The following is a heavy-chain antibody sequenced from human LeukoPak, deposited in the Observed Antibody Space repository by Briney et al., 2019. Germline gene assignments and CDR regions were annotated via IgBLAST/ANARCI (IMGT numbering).Heavy chain of an antibody. D-gene: IGHD3-22*01. CDR1: GGSITSGDYY. V-gene: IGHV4-30-4*01. J-gene: IGHJ5*02. Sequence: PSQTLSLTCTVSGGSITSGDYYWSWIRQPPGKGLEWIAYMYYSGSTYYNPSLKSRVTLSADTSKNQFSLKLSSVTAADTAVYYCARPYYYDSRIDPWGQGTQVTVSS. CDR2: MYYSGST. CDR3: ARPYYYDSRIDP.